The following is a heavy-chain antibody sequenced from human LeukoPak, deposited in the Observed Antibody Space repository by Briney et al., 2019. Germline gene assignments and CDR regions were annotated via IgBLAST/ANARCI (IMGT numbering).Heavy chain of an antibody. CDR3: ARGSLEWLFIEFDY. D-gene: IGHD3-3*01. Sequence: SVEVSCKASGGTFSSYAISWVRQAPGQGLEWMGGIIPIFGTANYAQKFQGRVTITADGSTSTAYMELSSLRSEDTAVYYCARGSLEWLFIEFDYWGQGTLVTVSS. J-gene: IGHJ4*02. CDR2: IIPIFGTA. V-gene: IGHV1-69*13. CDR1: GGTFSSYA.